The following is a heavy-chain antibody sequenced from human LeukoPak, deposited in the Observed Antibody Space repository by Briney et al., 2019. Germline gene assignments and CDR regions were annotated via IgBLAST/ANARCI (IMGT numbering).Heavy chain of an antibody. V-gene: IGHV3-66*01. CDR1: GFTVSSNY. Sequence: GGSLRLSCAASGFTVSSNYMSWVRQAPGKGLEWVSVIYSGGSTYYADSVKGRFTISRDNSKNTLYLQMNSLRAEDTAVYYCARDDYGDYVVSGYYGMDVWGQGTTVTVSS. CDR2: IYSGGST. J-gene: IGHJ6*02. D-gene: IGHD4-17*01. CDR3: ARDDYGDYVVSGYYGMDV.